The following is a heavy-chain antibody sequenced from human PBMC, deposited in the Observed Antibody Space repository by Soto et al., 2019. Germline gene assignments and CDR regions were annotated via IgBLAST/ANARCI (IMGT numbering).Heavy chain of an antibody. V-gene: IGHV4-59*01. Sequence: TSETLSLTCTVSGGSISSYYWSWIRQPPGKGLEWIGYIYYSGSTNYNPSLKSRVTISVDTSKNQFSLKLSSVTAADTAVYYCASISELGSLQYYYYYGMDVWGQGTTVTVSS. CDR3: ASISELGSLQYYYYYGMDV. D-gene: IGHD7-27*01. CDR2: IYYSGST. J-gene: IGHJ6*02. CDR1: GGSISSYY.